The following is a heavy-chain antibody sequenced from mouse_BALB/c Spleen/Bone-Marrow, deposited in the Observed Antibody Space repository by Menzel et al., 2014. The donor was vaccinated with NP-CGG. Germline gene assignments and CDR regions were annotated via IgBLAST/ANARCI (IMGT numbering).Heavy chain of an antibody. D-gene: IGHD6-1*01. CDR3: ACRGGSSWFAY. V-gene: IGHV1S137*01. Sequence: QVQLQQFGAELVRPGVSVKISCKGSGYTFTDYAMHWVKQSHAKSLEWIGVISTYYGDASYNQKFKGKATMTVDKSSSTAYMELARLTSEDSAIYYCACRGGSSWFAYWGQGTLVTVSA. CDR2: ISTYYGDA. CDR1: GYTFTDYA. J-gene: IGHJ3*01.